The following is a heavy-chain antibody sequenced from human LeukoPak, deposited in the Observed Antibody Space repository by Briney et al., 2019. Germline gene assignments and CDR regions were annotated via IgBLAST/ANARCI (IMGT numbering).Heavy chain of an antibody. Sequence: GGSLRLSCAASGFTFSSYSLNWVRQAPGKGLEWVANIKQDGSEKYYVDSVKGRFTISRDNAKNSLYLQMNSLRGEDTAVYYCARDENAYCSGGSCSYFQHWGQGTLVTVSS. J-gene: IGHJ1*01. D-gene: IGHD2-15*01. CDR1: GFTFSSYS. V-gene: IGHV3-7*01. CDR3: ARDENAYCSGGSCSYFQH. CDR2: IKQDGSEK.